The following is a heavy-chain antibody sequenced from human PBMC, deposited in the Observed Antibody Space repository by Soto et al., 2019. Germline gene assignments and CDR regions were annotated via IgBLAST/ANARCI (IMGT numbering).Heavy chain of an antibody. CDR2: ISAYNGDT. V-gene: IGHV1-18*01. Sequence: QVQLLQSGAEVKKPGASVKVSCKASGYTFTNYGITWVRQAPGQGLEWMGWISAYNGDTHYTQRLQGRVTMTTDTSPSTASIALSGMRSDYTAVYYWARVRQLVGYFSDSMDVWGKGTTVTVSS. CDR3: ARVRQLVGYFSDSMDV. CDR1: GYTFTNYG. J-gene: IGHJ6*03. D-gene: IGHD6-6*01.